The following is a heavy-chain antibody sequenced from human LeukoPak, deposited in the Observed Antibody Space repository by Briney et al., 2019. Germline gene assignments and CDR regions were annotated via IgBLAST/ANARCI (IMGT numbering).Heavy chain of an antibody. V-gene: IGHV4-59*01. J-gene: IGHJ6*03. CDR1: GASFSSYY. Sequence: SETLSLTCTVSGASFSSYYWSWLRQPPGKGLEWIAYIFYDGNTKYNPSLKSRVTISVDTSKTQFSLKVTSVTAADTAVYYCARAPRDRGYCGATSCFEYMDVWGRGTTVTISS. D-gene: IGHD2-2*01. CDR2: IFYDGNT. CDR3: ARAPRDRGYCGATSCFEYMDV.